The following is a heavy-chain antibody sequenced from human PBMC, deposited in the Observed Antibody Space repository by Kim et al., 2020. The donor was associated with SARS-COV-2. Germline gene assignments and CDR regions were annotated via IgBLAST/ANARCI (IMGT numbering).Heavy chain of an antibody. J-gene: IGHJ6*02. CDR3: AREVVVVPAAMRTGEGNYYYYYGMDG. Sequence: ASVKVSCKASGYTFTGYYMHWVRQAPGQGLEWMGWINPNSGGTNYAQKFQGRVTMTRDTSISTAYMELSRLRSDDTAVYYCAREVVVVPAAMRTGEGNYYYYYGMDGWGQGTTVTVSS. D-gene: IGHD2-2*01. V-gene: IGHV1-2*02. CDR1: GYTFTGYY. CDR2: INPNSGGT.